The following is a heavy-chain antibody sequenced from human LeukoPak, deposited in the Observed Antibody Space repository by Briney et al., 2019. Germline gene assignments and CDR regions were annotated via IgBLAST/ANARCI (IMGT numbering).Heavy chain of an antibody. Sequence: SVKVSCKASGGTFSSYAISWVRQAPGQGLEWMGRIIPILGIANYAQKFQGRVTITADKSTSTAYMELSSLRSEGTAVYYCARPYSSSWYWDAFDIWGQGTMVTVSS. D-gene: IGHD6-13*01. V-gene: IGHV1-69*04. CDR2: IIPILGIA. CDR3: ARPYSSSWYWDAFDI. J-gene: IGHJ3*02. CDR1: GGTFSSYA.